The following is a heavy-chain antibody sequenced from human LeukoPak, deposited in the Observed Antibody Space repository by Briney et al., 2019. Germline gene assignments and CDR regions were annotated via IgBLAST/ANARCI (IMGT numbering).Heavy chain of an antibody. Sequence: ASVKVSCKASGYTFTSYAMHWVRQAPGQRLEWMGWINAGNGNTKYSQKFQGRVTITRDTSASTAYMELSSLRSEDTAMYYCSTSQNGDPDHFDYWGQGTLVTVSS. J-gene: IGHJ4*02. V-gene: IGHV1-3*01. CDR3: STSQNGDPDHFDY. CDR1: GYTFTSYA. D-gene: IGHD4-17*01. CDR2: INAGNGNT.